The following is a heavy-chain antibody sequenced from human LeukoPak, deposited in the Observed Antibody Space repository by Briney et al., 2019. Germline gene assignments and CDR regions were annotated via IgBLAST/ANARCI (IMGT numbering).Heavy chain of an antibody. CDR2: ISYDGSSK. J-gene: IGHJ6*02. Sequence: PGESLRLSCAASGFTFSNYAILWVRQAPGKGLEWVAVISYDGSSKNFADSVKGRFTISRDNAKNTLYLQMNSLRVEDTAVYYCARGNYYGMDVWGQGTTVTVSS. CDR1: GFTFSNYA. CDR3: ARGNYYGMDV. V-gene: IGHV3-30-3*01.